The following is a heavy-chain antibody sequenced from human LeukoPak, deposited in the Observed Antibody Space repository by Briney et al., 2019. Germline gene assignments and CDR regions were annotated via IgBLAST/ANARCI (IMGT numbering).Heavy chain of an antibody. CDR2: TSYDGSNK. CDR1: GFTFSSYG. V-gene: IGHV3-30-3*01. D-gene: IGHD2-2*02. Sequence: GGSLRLSCAASGFTFSSYGMHWVRQAPGKGLEWVAVTSYDGSNKDYADSVKGRFTISGDNSKNTLYLQMNSLRAEDTAVYYCAKAGSYCSSTSCYTGIYYFDYWGQGTLVTVSS. CDR3: AKAGSYCSSTSCYTGIYYFDY. J-gene: IGHJ4*02.